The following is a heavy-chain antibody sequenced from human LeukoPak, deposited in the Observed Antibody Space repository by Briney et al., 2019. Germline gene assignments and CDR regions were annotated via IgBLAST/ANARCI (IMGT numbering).Heavy chain of an antibody. J-gene: IGHJ5*02. V-gene: IGHV1-18*01. CDR2: ISAYNGNT. CDR3: ARARYYDSSGYYDWFDP. Sequence: ASVKVSCKASGYTFTSYGISWVRQAPGQRLEWMGWISAYNGNTNYAQKLQGRVTMTTDTSTSTAYMELRSLRSDDTAVYYCARARYYDSSGYYDWFDPWGQGTLVTVSS. D-gene: IGHD3-22*01. CDR1: GYTFTSYG.